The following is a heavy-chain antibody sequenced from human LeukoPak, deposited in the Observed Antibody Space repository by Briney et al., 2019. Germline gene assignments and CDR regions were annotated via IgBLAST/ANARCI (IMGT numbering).Heavy chain of an antibody. V-gene: IGHV3-23*01. CDR2: ISGSGGST. CDR3: AKDADYYDSSGYLFDY. J-gene: IGHJ4*02. CDR1: GFTFSSYW. Sequence: GGSLRLSCAASGFTFSSYWMHWVRQAPGKGLEWVSAISGSGGSTYYADSVKGRFTISRDNSKNTLYLQMNSLRAEDTAVYYCAKDADYYDSSGYLFDYWGQGTLVTVSS. D-gene: IGHD3-22*01.